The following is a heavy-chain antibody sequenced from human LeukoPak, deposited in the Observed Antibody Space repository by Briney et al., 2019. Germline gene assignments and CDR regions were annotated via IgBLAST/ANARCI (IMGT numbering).Heavy chain of an antibody. V-gene: IGHV3-21*01. J-gene: IGHJ4*02. CDR1: GFTFSSYS. D-gene: IGHD3-9*01. Sequence: GGSLRLSCAASGFTFSSYSMNWVRQAPGKGLEWVSSISSGSSYIYYADSVKGRFTISIDNAKNSLYLQMNSLRAEDTAVYYCAGFNYDIPPGEDYWGQGTLVTVSS. CDR3: AGFNYDIPPGEDY. CDR2: ISSGSSYI.